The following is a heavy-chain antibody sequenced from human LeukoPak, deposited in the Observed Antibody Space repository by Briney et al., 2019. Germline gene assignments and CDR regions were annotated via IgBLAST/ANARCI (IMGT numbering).Heavy chain of an antibody. J-gene: IGHJ4*02. CDR3: ARDGSYYYDSSGYSPPDY. CDR2: INPNSGGT. Sequence: ASVKVSCKASGYTFTSYGISWVRQAPGQGLEWMGWINPNSGGTNYAQKFQGRVTMTRDTSISTAYMELSRLRSDDTAVYYCARDGSYYYDSSGYSPPDYWGQGTLVTVSS. V-gene: IGHV1-2*02. D-gene: IGHD3-22*01. CDR1: GYTFTSYG.